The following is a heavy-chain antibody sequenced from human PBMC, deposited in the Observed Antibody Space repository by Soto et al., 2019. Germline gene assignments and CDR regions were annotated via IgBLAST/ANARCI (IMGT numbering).Heavy chain of an antibody. CDR3: ARGPRLSVAGSSDCYGMDV. CDR1: GGSISSSNW. Sequence: QVQLQESGPGLVKPSGTLSLTCAVSGGSISSSNWWSWVRQPPGKGLEWIGEIYHGGSTNYNPSLKSRVTITVDKSQNQLSLQLNSVTAADTAVYYCARGPRLSVAGSSDCYGMDVWGQGTTVTVSS. V-gene: IGHV4-4*02. D-gene: IGHD6-13*01. CDR2: IYHGGST. J-gene: IGHJ6*02.